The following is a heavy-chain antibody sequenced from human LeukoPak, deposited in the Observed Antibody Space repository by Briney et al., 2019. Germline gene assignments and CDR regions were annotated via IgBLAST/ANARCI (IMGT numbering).Heavy chain of an antibody. J-gene: IGHJ4*02. CDR3: ATFGGVIVGFDY. Sequence: PGGSLRLSCAASGFTFSSYSMNWVRQAPGKGLEWVSSISSSSSYIYYADSVKGRFTISRENAKNALYLQMNSLRAEDTAVYYCATFGGVIVGFDYWGQGTLVTVSS. D-gene: IGHD3-16*02. CDR1: GFTFSSYS. V-gene: IGHV3-21*01. CDR2: ISSSSSYI.